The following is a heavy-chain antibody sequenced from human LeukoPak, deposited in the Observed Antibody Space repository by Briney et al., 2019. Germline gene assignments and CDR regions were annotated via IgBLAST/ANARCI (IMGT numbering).Heavy chain of an antibody. CDR3: AKVPSSYRVVGATTGFDS. J-gene: IGHJ4*02. CDR2: LRGNGDNT. CDR1: GFNFSNYA. D-gene: IGHD1-26*01. Sequence: GGSLKLSCAASGFNFSNYAMSWVRQAPGKGPEWVSSLRGNGDNTNYADSLKGRFTISRDNSKNMLYLQMDSLRVDDTAVYYCAKVPSSYRVVGATTGFDSWGQGTQVTVSS. V-gene: IGHV3-23*01.